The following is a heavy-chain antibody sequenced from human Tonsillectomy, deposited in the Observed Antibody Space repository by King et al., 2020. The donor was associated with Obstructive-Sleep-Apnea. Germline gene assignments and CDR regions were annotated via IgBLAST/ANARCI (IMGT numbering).Heavy chain of an antibody. J-gene: IGHJ6*02. CDR1: GGSFSGYY. D-gene: IGHD2-2*01. Sequence: VQLQQWGAGLLKPSETLSLTCAVYGGSFSGYYWSWIRQPPGKGLEWIGEINHSGSTNYNPSLKSRVTISVDTSKNQFSLKLSSVTAADTAVYYCARGSGFLVVVPAPRYYYGMDVWGQGTTVTVSS. CDR3: ARGSGFLVVVPAPRYYYGMDV. V-gene: IGHV4-34*01. CDR2: INHSGST.